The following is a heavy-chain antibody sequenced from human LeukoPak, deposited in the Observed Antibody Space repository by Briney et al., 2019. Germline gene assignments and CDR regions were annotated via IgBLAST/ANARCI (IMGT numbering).Heavy chain of an antibody. Sequence: SETLSLTCTVSGGSISSSSYYWGWIRQPPGKGLEWIGSIYYSGSTYYNPSLKSRVTISVDTSKNKFSLKLSSVTAADTAVYYCARSRVNYGQTDYWGQGTLVTVSS. V-gene: IGHV4-39*01. J-gene: IGHJ4*02. CDR3: ARSRVNYGQTDY. CDR2: IYYSGST. D-gene: IGHD4-17*01. CDR1: GGSISSSSYY.